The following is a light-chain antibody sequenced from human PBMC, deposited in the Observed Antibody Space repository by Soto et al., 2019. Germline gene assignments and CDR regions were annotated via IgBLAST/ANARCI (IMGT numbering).Light chain of an antibody. Sequence: QSVLTQPPSASATPGQRVSISCSGSSSNIGRDYVYWYQQLPGTAPKLLIYMNNQRPSGVPDRFSGSKSGTSASLAISGLRSEDEADYYCATWDDSLSGVVFGGGTKLTVL. CDR1: SSNIGRDY. J-gene: IGLJ2*01. CDR3: ATWDDSLSGVV. V-gene: IGLV1-47*01. CDR2: MNN.